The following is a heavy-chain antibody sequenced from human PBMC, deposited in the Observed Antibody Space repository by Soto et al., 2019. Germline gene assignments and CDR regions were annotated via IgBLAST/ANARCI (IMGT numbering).Heavy chain of an antibody. J-gene: IGHJ5*02. CDR1: GYTFTTYG. CDR3: AGNTYSSGWYSWFDP. D-gene: IGHD6-19*01. Sequence: QVQLVQSGAEVKKPGASVKVSCKAAGYTFTTYGISWVRQAPGQGLEWMGWISADNGNAIYTQKLQGRLTMTTDTSTSTAYMELRSLRSDDTAVYYCAGNTYSSGWYSWFDPWGQGTLVTVSS. V-gene: IGHV1-18*01. CDR2: ISADNGNA.